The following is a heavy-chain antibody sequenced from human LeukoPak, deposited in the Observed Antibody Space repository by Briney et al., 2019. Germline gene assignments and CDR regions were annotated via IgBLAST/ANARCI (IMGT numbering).Heavy chain of an antibody. D-gene: IGHD3-3*01. Sequence: SETLSLTCAVSGYSISSGYYWGWIRQPPGKGLEWIGSIYHSGSTYYNPSLKSRVTISVDTSKNQFSLKLSSVTAAETAVYYCASLDFWSGYRDYWGQGTLVTVSS. CDR1: GYSISSGYY. CDR3: ASLDFWSGYRDY. CDR2: IYHSGST. J-gene: IGHJ4*02. V-gene: IGHV4-38-2*01.